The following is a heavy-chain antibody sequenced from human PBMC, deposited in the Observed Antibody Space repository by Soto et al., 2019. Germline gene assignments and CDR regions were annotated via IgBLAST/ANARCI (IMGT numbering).Heavy chain of an antibody. CDR2: INHSGST. CDR1: GGSFSGYY. CDR3: ARDCDLNRYYYYYMDV. D-gene: IGHD2-21*01. Sequence: PSETLSLTCAVYGGSFSGYYWSWIRQPPGKGLEWIGEINHSGSTNYNPSLKSRVTISVDTSKNQFSLKMSSVTAADTAVYYCARDCDLNRYYYYYMDVWGKGTTVTVSS. V-gene: IGHV4-34*01. J-gene: IGHJ6*03.